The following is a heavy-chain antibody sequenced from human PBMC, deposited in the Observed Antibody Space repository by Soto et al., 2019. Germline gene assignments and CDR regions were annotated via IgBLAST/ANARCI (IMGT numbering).Heavy chain of an antibody. CDR3: TRAEHIVVVTAIHDWFDP. J-gene: IGHJ5*02. CDR2: IRSKAYGGTT. V-gene: IGHV3-49*03. D-gene: IGHD2-21*02. Sequence: GESLKISCVASGFTVSSNYMSWFRQAPGKGLEWVGFIRSKAYGGTTEYAASVKGRFTISRDDSKSIAYLQMNSLKTEDTAVYYCTRAEHIVVVTAIHDWFDPWGQGTLVTVSS. CDR1: GFTVSSNY.